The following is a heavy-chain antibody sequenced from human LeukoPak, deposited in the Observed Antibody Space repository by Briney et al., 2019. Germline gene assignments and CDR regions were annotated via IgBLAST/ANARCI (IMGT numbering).Heavy chain of an antibody. CDR1: GFTFSGYG. J-gene: IGHJ6*04. CDR3: AELGITMIGGV. CDR2: ISGSGGST. Sequence: GALRLSCAASGFTFSGYGMSWVRQAPGKGLKWVSAISGSGGSTYYADSVKGRITISRDNSKNTLYLQMNSLRAEDTAVYYCAELGITMIGGVWGKGTTVTISS. D-gene: IGHD3-10*02. V-gene: IGHV3-23*01.